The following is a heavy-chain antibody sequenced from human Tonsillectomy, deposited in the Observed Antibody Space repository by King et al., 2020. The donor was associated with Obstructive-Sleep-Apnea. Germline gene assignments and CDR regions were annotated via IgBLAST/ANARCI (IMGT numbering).Heavy chain of an antibody. V-gene: IGHV3-48*01. CDR3: AREHLPGYNLGGYYYDSSGYYFAY. J-gene: IGHJ4*02. D-gene: IGHD3-22*01. Sequence: VQLVESGGGLVQPGGSLRLSCAASGFTFSSYSMNWVRQAPGKGLEWVSYISHSSSTIYYADSVKGRFTISRDNAKNSLFLQMDSLRADDTAVYFCAREHLPGYNLGGYYYDSSGYYFAYWGQGTLVTVSS. CDR1: GFTFSSYS. CDR2: ISHSSSTI.